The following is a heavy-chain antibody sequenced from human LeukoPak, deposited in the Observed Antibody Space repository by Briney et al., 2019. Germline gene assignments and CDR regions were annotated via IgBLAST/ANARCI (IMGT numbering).Heavy chain of an antibody. CDR2: INPSGGSA. V-gene: IGHV1-46*01. CDR3: ARGLGSGSYYGS. Sequence: ASVKVSCKASGGTFTSYYMHWVRQAPGQGLEWMGIINPSGGSATYAQKFQGRVTMTRDTSTSTVYMELSSLRSEDTAVYYCARGLGSGSYYGSWGQGTLVTVSS. D-gene: IGHD3-10*01. CDR1: GGTFTSYY. J-gene: IGHJ5*02.